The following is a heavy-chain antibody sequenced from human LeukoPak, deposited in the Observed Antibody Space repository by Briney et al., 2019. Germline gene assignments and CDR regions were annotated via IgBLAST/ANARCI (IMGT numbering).Heavy chain of an antibody. V-gene: IGHV3-23*01. CDR2: ISGSGGNT. D-gene: IGHD3-9*01. Sequence: PGGSLRLSCAASGFTFSSYAMSWVRQAPGKGLEWVSAISGSGGNTYYADSVKGRFTISRDNSKNTLYLEMNTLRAEDTAVYYCANTHYDILTGYYRSVDYWGQGTLVTVSS. J-gene: IGHJ4*02. CDR1: GFTFSSYA. CDR3: ANTHYDILTGYYRSVDY.